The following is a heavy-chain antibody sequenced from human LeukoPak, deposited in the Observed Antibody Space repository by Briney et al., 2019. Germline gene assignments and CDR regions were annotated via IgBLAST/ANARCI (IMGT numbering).Heavy chain of an antibody. CDR1: GYRFSNYW. J-gene: IGHJ4*02. V-gene: IGHV5-51*01. D-gene: IGHD1-1*01. CDR2: IYPGDSDT. CDR3: ARLLRSQLLPLLLY. Sequence: GESLKISCQGSGYRFSNYWIVWMRQMPGKGLEWMGIIYPGDSDTRNSPSFQGQVTISADRSVNTAYLQWSSLKASDTAMYYCARLLRSQLLPLLLYWGQGTLVTVSS.